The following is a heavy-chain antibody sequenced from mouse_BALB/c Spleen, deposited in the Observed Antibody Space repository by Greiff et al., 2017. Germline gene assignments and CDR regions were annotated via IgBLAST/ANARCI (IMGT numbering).Heavy chain of an antibody. J-gene: IGHJ4*01. D-gene: IGHD3-1*01. CDR3: GREGQLGLQDYYAMDY. V-gene: IGHV2-9*02. CDR1: GFSLTSYG. CDR2: IWAGGST. Sequence: QVQLKQSGPGLVAPSQSLSITCTVSGFSLTSYGVHWVRQPPGKGLEWLGVIWAGGSTNYDSALMSRRSISKDNSKSQVFLKMNSLQTDDTAMYYCGREGQLGLQDYYAMDYWGQGTSVPVSS.